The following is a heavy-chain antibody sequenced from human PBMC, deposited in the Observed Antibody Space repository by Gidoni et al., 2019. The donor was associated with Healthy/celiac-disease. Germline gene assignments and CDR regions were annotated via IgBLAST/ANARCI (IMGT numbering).Heavy chain of an antibody. V-gene: IGHV3-53*01. CDR2: IYSGGST. CDR1: GLTVGSNY. J-gene: IGHJ5*02. D-gene: IGHD1-26*01. CDR3: ARQNPKWELPYWFDP. Sequence: EVQLVESGGGLIKPGGSLRLSCAASGLTVGSNYMSWVRQAPGKGLEWVSVIYSGGSTYYADSVKGRFTISRDNSKNTLYLQMNSLRAEDTAVYYCARQNPKWELPYWFDPWGQGTLVTVSS.